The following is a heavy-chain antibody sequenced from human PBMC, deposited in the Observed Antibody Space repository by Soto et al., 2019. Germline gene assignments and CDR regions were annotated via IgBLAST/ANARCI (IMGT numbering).Heavy chain of an antibody. Sequence: GGSLGLSCTATGFTFRNYWMTWVRQAPGKGLEWVANIKEDGSEKHYVDSVKGRFTISRDNAKNSLYLQMNSLRVEDTAVYFCSRDVVVGAKALNYWGQGALVPVSS. CDR3: SRDVVVGAKALNY. J-gene: IGHJ4*02. CDR2: IKEDGSEK. CDR1: GFTFRNYW. D-gene: IGHD2-15*01. V-gene: IGHV3-7*01.